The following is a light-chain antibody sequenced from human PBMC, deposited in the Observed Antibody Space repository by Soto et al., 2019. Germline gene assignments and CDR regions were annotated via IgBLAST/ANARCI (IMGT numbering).Light chain of an antibody. CDR1: SSDVGYYNY. V-gene: IGLV2-14*03. CDR2: DVS. CDR3: SSYTGSNTYV. Sequence: QPVLTQPASVSGSPGQSITMSCTGTSSDVGYYNYVSWYQLHPGKAPKLMIYDVSNRPSGISNRFSGSKSGNAASLTISGLQAEDEADYYCSSYTGSNTYVFGTGTKVTVL. J-gene: IGLJ1*01.